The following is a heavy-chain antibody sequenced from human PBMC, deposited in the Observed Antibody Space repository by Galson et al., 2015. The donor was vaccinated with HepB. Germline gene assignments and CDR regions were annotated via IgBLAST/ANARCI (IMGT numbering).Heavy chain of an antibody. V-gene: IGHV3-21*05. Sequence: SLRLSCAASGFMFSSYWMTWVRQAPGKGLEWLSYISGGTTYSNYADSVKGRFTISRDNAKNSLYLQINSLRADDTAVYYCARVADSDYGDHTHFDYWGQGSLVTVSS. CDR3: ARVADSDYGDHTHFDY. CDR1: GFMFSSYW. D-gene: IGHD4-17*01. CDR2: ISGGTTYS. J-gene: IGHJ4*02.